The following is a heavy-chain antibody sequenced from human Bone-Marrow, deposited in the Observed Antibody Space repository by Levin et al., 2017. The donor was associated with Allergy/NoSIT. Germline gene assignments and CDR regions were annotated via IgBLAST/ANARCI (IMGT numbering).Heavy chain of an antibody. CDR3: ARGGCSSTSCLDS. V-gene: IGHV3-74*01. J-gene: IGHJ5*01. Sequence: EASVKVSCAASGFTFSNYWMHWVRQAPGKGLVWVSHINSDGSNTNYADSVKGRFTISRDNAKNTLYLQMNSLRAEDTAVYYCARGGCSSTSCLDSWGQGTLVTVSP. CDR2: INSDGSNT. D-gene: IGHD2-2*01. CDR1: GFTFSNYW.